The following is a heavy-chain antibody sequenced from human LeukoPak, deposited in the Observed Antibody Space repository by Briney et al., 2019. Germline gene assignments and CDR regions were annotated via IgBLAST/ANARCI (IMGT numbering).Heavy chain of an antibody. J-gene: IGHJ4*02. CDR2: MNPNSGNT. CDR3: ASRGRYFDWLLNY. CDR1: GYTFTSYD. D-gene: IGHD3-9*01. V-gene: IGHV1-8*01. Sequence: ASVKVPCKASGYTFTSYDINWVRQATGQGLEWMGWMNPNSGNTGYAQKFQGRVTMTRNTSISTAYMELSSLRSEDTAAYYCASRGRYFDWLLNYWGQGTLVTVSS.